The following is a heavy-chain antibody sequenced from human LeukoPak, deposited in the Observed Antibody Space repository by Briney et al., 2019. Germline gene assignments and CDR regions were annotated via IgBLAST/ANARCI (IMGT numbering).Heavy chain of an antibody. Sequence: SVKVSCKASGGTFSSYAISWVRQAPGQGLEWMGGIIPIFGTANYAQKFQGRVTITADESTSTAYMELSSLRSEDTAVYYCARDARYNRGKNFDYWGQGTLVTVSS. CDR1: GGTFSSYA. V-gene: IGHV1-69*13. CDR2: IIPIFGTA. J-gene: IGHJ4*02. CDR3: ARDARYNRGKNFDY. D-gene: IGHD1-14*01.